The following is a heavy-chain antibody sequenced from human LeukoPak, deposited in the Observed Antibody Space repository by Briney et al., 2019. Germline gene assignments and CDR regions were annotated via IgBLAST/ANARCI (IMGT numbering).Heavy chain of an antibody. CDR1: GINFRGYW. V-gene: IGHV3-7*01. J-gene: IGHJ4*02. D-gene: IGHD5-12*01. Sequence: GGSLRLSCAVSGINFRGYWMAWVRQAPGKGLEWAANMKQDGSEKYYVDSAKGRFTISRDNAKNSLYLEMNSLRVEDTAVYYCARDLGHTGYDLYDYWGQGTLVTVSS. CDR3: ARDLGHTGYDLYDY. CDR2: MKQDGSEK.